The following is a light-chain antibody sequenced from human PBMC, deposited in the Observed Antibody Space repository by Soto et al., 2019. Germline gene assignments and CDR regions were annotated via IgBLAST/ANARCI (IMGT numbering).Light chain of an antibody. CDR3: SSYAGNNNLL. Sequence: QSALTQPASVSGSPGQPITISCTGTSSDVGGYNYVSWYQQHPGKAPKLMIYEVRERPSGVPDRFSGSKSGNTASLTVSGLQAEDEADYYCSSYAGNNNLLFGGGTKLTVL. CDR1: SSDVGGYNY. V-gene: IGLV2-8*01. CDR2: EVR. J-gene: IGLJ2*01.